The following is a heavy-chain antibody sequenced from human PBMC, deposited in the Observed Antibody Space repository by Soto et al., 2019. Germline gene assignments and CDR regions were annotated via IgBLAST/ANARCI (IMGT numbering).Heavy chain of an antibody. Sequence: GASVKVSCKVSGYTLTELSMHWVRQAPGKGLEWMGGFDPEDGETIYAQKFQGRVTMTRNTSISTAYMELSSLRSEDTAVYYCARGYDFWSGYYPWGQGTLVTVSS. J-gene: IGHJ5*02. D-gene: IGHD3-3*01. CDR2: FDPEDGET. CDR1: GYTLTELS. CDR3: ARGYDFWSGYYP. V-gene: IGHV1-24*01.